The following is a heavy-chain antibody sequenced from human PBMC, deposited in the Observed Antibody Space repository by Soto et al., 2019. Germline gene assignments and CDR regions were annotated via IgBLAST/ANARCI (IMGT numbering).Heavy chain of an antibody. V-gene: IGHV1-69*08. J-gene: IGHJ6*02. CDR3: ARETVKVAPIGFYYYHGMDV. D-gene: IGHD5-12*01. CDR2: IIPILGIA. CDR1: GGTFSSYT. Sequence: QVQLVQSGAEVQKPGSSVKVSCKASGGTFSSYTISWVRQAPGQGLEWMGRIIPILGIANYAQQFQGRVTISADKSTSTAYMELSSLRSDDTAVYYCARETVKVAPIGFYYYHGMDVWGQGTTVTVSS.